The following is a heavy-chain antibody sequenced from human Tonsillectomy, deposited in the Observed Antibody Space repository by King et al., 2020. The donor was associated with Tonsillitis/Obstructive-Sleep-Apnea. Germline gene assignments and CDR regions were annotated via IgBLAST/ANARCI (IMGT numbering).Heavy chain of an antibody. CDR3: ARGFSRTSYYYYYMDV. CDR1: GGSFSGYY. J-gene: IGHJ6*03. Sequence: VQLQQWGAGLLKPSETLSLTCAGYGGSFSGYYWSWIGLPPGKGLEWMGEINHSGSTNYNPSLKSRVTISVDTSKNQFSLKLSSVTAADTAVYYCARGFSRTSYYYYYMDVWGKGSTVTVSS. V-gene: IGHV4-34*01. D-gene: IGHD1-14*01. CDR2: INHSGST.